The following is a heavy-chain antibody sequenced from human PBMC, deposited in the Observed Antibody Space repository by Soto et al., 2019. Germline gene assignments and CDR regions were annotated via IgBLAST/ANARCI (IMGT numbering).Heavy chain of an antibody. CDR3: ARFPYH. CDR2: IYHSGST. Sequence: QLQLQESGSGLLKPSQTLSLTCAVSGGSISSGGYSWSWIRQPPGKGLEWIAYIYHSGSTYYNPSLKIPVTISVYTSKNQFSLKLSSMTAADAAVYYCARFPYHWGQGTLVTVSS. CDR1: GGSISSGGYS. V-gene: IGHV4-30-2*01. J-gene: IGHJ5*02.